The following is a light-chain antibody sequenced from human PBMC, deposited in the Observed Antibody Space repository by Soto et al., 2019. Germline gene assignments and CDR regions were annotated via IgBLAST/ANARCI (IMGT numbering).Light chain of an antibody. V-gene: IGLV2-14*01. J-gene: IGLJ2*01. CDR2: DVT. CDR3: ASCPDYKPPVI. Sequence: QSALTQPASVSGSPGQSIAISCTGSSSDIGAYNYVSWYQHHPGKAPKLIIYDVTSRPSGVSSRFSGAKSGNAASLIISGLPPEDEADYFCASCPDYKPPVIFGGGTKLPVL. CDR1: SSDIGAYNY.